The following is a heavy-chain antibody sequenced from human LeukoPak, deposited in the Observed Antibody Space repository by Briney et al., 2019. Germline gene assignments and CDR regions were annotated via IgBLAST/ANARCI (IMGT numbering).Heavy chain of an antibody. V-gene: IGHV3-23*01. CDR1: GFTFSSYD. Sequence: GGSLRLSCAASGFTFSSYDMTWVRQAPGRGLEWVSSIRPSGDNTYYGDSVKGRFTISRDNSKNTLYLQMNSLRAEDTAVYYCAKDRAAAGSAFEDDYWGQGTLVTVSS. D-gene: IGHD6-13*01. CDR2: IRPSGDNT. CDR3: AKDRAAAGSAFEDDY. J-gene: IGHJ4*02.